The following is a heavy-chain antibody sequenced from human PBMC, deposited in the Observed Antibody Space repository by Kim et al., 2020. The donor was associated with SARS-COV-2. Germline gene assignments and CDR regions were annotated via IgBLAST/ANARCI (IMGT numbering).Heavy chain of an antibody. D-gene: IGHD1-1*01. J-gene: IGHJ4*02. V-gene: IGHV4-34*01. CDR3: ARGCGNVCPLDY. Sequence: SETLSLTCAVYGGSFSGYYWSWIRQPPGKGLEWIGEINNSGSTNYNPSLKSRVTISVDTSKNQFSLKLSSVTAADTAVYYCARGCGNVCPLDYWGQGTLVTVSS. CDR1: GGSFSGYY. CDR2: INNSGST.